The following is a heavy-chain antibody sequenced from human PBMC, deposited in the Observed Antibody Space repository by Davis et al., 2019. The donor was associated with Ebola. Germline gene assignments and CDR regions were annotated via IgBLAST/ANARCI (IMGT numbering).Heavy chain of an antibody. CDR1: GGSFSGYY. CDR3: ARDLTLVYYYGMDV. CDR2: INHSGST. D-gene: IGHD3-10*01. Sequence: MPGGSLRLSCAVYGGSFSGYYWSWTRQPPGKGLEWVGEINHSGSTNYNPSLKSRVTISVDTSKNQFSLKLSSVTAADTAVYYCARDLTLVYYYGMDVWGQGTTVTVSS. J-gene: IGHJ6*02. V-gene: IGHV4-34*01.